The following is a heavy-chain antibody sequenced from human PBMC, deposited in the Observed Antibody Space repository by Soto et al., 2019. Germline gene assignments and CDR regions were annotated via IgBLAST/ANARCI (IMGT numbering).Heavy chain of an antibody. V-gene: IGHV4-39*01. CDR3: ASDLTYYDILTGYPSYYYYYGMDV. CDR2: IYYSGST. Sequence: PSETLSLTCTVSGGSISSSSYYWGWIRQPPGKGLEWIGSIYYSGSTYYNPSLKSRVTISVDTSKNQFSLKLSSVTAADTAVYYCASDLTYYDILTGYPSYYYYYGMDVWGQGTTVTVSS. D-gene: IGHD3-9*01. CDR1: GGSISSSSYY. J-gene: IGHJ6*02.